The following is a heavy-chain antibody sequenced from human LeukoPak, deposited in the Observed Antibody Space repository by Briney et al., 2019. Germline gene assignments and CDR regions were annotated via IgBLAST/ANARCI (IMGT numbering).Heavy chain of an antibody. CDR3: ARNSYYRFDF. D-gene: IGHD3-10*01. CDR2: VNQDGTLK. V-gene: IGHV3-7*01. Sequence: GGPLSLSCAASGFTITTYWMTWVHLPPEKGQEWVANVNQDGTLKNYVDSLRDRFTISRDNATDSLYRQMNNLRAEDTAVCYCARNSYYRFDFWGQGTLVAVSS. J-gene: IGHJ4*02. CDR1: GFTITTYW.